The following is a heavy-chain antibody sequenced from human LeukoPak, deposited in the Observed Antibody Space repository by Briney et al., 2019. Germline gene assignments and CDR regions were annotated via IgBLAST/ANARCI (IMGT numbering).Heavy chain of an antibody. D-gene: IGHD6-19*01. CDR2: MNLCGSRT. V-gene: IGHV1-46*01. CDR1: GYTVTSYY. CDR3: ASDVRGSCWYRFDY. J-gene: IGHJ4*02. Sequence: GASVKVSCKASGYTVTSYYMHWVRQAPGQGLGWMGIMNLCGSRTSYTKTFQGRVTMTRETTTSTAYLALSSLISEGTAVYYCASDVRGSCWYRFDYGGQGTLLTVSS.